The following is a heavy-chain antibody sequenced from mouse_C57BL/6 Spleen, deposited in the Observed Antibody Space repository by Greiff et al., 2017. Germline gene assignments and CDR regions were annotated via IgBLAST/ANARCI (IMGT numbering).Heavy chain of an antibody. J-gene: IGHJ4*01. CDR2: IYPRDGST. Sequence: VKLVESGPELVKPGASVKLSCKASGYTFTSYDINWVKQRPGQGLEWIGWIYPRDGSTKYNEKFKGKATLTVDTSSRTAYMELHSLTSEDSAVYFCARDNWDGAMDYWGQGTSVTVSS. V-gene: IGHV1-85*01. CDR3: ARDNWDGAMDY. CDR1: GYTFTSYD. D-gene: IGHD4-1*01.